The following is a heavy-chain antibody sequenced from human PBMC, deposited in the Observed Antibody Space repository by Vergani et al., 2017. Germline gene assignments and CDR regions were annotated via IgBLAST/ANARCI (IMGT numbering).Heavy chain of an antibody. CDR1: GFTFTNFA. D-gene: IGHD5-12*01. J-gene: IGHJ4*02. V-gene: IGHV3-23*04. CDR2: VSGSSATP. Sequence: VRLVESGGGVVQPGGSLRLSCAASGFTFTNFAMTWVRQAPGEGLEWVSSVSGSSATPYYADSVKGRFIISRDNSKNTLHLQMNSLRADDTAVYYCTKGSRGYTGYFFDYWGQGTLATVSS. CDR3: TKGSRGYTGYFFDY.